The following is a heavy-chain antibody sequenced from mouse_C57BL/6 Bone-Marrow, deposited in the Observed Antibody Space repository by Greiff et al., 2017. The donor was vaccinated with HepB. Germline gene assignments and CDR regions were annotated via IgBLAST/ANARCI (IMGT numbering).Heavy chain of an antibody. Sequence: VHVKQSGPELVKPGASVKISCKASGYSFTGYFMNWVKQSHGKSLEWIGRINPYNGDTFYNQKFKGKATLTVDKSSSTAHMELLSLTSEDFAVYYCARIYYDYDEGFAYWGQGTLVTVSA. J-gene: IGHJ3*01. CDR1: GYSFTGYF. CDR3: ARIYYDYDEGFAY. V-gene: IGHV1-37*01. D-gene: IGHD2-4*01. CDR2: INPYNGDT.